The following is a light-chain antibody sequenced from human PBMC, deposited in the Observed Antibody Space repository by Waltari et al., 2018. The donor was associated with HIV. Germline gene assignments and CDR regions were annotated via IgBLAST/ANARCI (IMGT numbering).Light chain of an antibody. Sequence: IQVTQSPSSLSASLGDTVVITCRESQAITTYLNWYQQKADKTPVLLVYSASTLQTGAPSRFRGSGSGRDFTLSISGLQPEDFATYFCQQSYESPFNFGPGTK. J-gene: IGKJ3*01. CDR3: QQSYESPFN. V-gene: IGKV1-39*01. CDR1: QAITTY. CDR2: SAS.